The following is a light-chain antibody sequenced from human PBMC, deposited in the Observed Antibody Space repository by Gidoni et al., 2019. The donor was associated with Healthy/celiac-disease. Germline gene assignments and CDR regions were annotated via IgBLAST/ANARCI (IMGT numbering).Light chain of an antibody. CDR2: EVS. Sequence: QSALTQPASVSGSPGQSITISCTGTSSDVGGYNYVSWYQQHPGKDPKLMTYEVSNRPAGVSNRFSGSKSGNTASLTISGLQAEDEADYYCSSYTSSSTVVFGGGTKLTVL. CDR1: SSDVGGYNY. CDR3: SSYTSSSTVV. J-gene: IGLJ2*01. V-gene: IGLV2-14*01.